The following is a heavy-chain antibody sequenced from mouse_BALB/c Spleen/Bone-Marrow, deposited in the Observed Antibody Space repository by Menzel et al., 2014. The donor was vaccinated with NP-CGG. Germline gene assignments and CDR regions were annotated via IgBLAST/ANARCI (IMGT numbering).Heavy chain of an antibody. CDR3: ASLTGTFDY. V-gene: IGHV14-3*02. Sequence: EVMLVESGAELVKPGASVKLSCTASGFNIKDTYIHWVKQRPEQGLEWIGRIDPANEHTKYDPNFQGKATITADTSSNTAYLQLSSLTSEDTAVYYCASLTGTFDYWGQGSTPTVSS. CDR2: IDPANEHT. CDR1: GFNIKDTY. D-gene: IGHD4-1*01. J-gene: IGHJ2*01.